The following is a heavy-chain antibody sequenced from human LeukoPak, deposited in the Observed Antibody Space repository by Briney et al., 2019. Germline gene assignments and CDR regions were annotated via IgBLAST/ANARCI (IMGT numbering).Heavy chain of an antibody. Sequence: GGSLRLSCAASGFTFSSYTMNWVRQAPGKGLEWVSSISSSSSYIYYADSVKDRFTISRDNATNSLYLQMNSLRAEDTAVYYCARDLWGGVGATGYWGQGTLVTVSS. CDR2: ISSSSSYI. J-gene: IGHJ4*02. CDR3: ARDLWGGVGATGY. D-gene: IGHD1-26*01. CDR1: GFTFSSYT. V-gene: IGHV3-21*01.